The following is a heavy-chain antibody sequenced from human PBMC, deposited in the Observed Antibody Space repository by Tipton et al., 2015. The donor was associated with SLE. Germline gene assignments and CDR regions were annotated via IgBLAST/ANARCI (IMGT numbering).Heavy chain of an antibody. V-gene: IGHV4-59*07. D-gene: IGHD3-22*01. CDR3: ARGHDSSGYSPGSFDI. CDR2: IYYSGST. Sequence: KPGASVKVSCKASGYTFTSYDINWIRQPPGKGLEWIGYIYYSGSTNYNPSLKSRVTISVDTSKNQFSLKLSSVTAADTAVYYCARGHDSSGYSPGSFDIWGQGTMVTVSS. J-gene: IGHJ3*02. CDR1: GYTFTSYD.